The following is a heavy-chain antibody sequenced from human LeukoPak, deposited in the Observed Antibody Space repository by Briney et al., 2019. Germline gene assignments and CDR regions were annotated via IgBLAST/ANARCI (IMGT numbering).Heavy chain of an antibody. D-gene: IGHD3-10*01. CDR2: ISAYNGNT. CDR3: ARDYRDYYGSGRGFDP. Sequence: ASVKVSFKASGYTFTSYGISWVRQAPGQGLEWMGWISAYNGNTNYAQKLQGRVTMTTDTSTSTAYMELRSLRSDDTAVYYCARDYRDYYGSGRGFDPWGQGTLVTVSS. V-gene: IGHV1-18*01. J-gene: IGHJ5*02. CDR1: GYTFTSYG.